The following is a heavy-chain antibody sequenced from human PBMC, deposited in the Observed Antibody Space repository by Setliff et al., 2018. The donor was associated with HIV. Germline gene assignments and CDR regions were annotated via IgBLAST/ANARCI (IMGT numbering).Heavy chain of an antibody. CDR1: GYSLTSYS. D-gene: IGHD6-13*01. CDR2: INTNTGNP. J-gene: IGHJ4*02. CDR3: ARLAGQRTIAAADYFFDF. V-gene: IGHV7-4-1*01. Sequence: ASVKVSCKASGYSLTSYSINWVRQAPGQGLEWMGYINTNTGNPTYAQGFTGRFVFSVDTPVSTAYLQIFSLKAEDTAVYYCARLAGQRTIAAADYFFDFWGQGALVTVSS.